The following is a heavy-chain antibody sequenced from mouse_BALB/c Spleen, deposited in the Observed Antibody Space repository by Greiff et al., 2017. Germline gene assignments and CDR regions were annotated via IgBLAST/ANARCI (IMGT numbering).Heavy chain of an antibody. CDR1: GYAFSSYW. V-gene: IGHV1-80*01. J-gene: IGHJ2*01. D-gene: IGHD3-1*01. Sequence: VQLQQSGAELVRPGSSVKISCKASGYAFSSYWMNWVKQRPGQGLEWIGQIYPGDGDTNYNGKFKGKATLTADKSSSTAYMQLSSLTSEDSAVYFCARWSGPYFDYWGQGTTLTVSS. CDR3: ARWSGPYFDY. CDR2: IYPGDGDT.